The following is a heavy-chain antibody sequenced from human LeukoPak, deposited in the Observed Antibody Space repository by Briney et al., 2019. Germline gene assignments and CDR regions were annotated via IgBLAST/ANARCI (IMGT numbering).Heavy chain of an antibody. D-gene: IGHD3-10*01. Sequence: PSETLSLTCTVSGDSISSDTYHWGWIRQPPGKGLQWIGSVYYAASTYYNPSLKSRVRISVDTSKDQFYLKLFPVTAADTAMYYCARSGWPMGGFDPWGQGILVTVSS. CDR2: VYYAAST. J-gene: IGHJ5*02. CDR1: GDSISSDTYH. V-gene: IGHV4-39*01. CDR3: ARSGWPMGGFDP.